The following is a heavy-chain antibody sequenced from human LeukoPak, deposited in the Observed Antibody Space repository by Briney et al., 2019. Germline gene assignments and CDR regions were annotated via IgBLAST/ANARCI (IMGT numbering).Heavy chain of an antibody. CDR2: IYYTERT. CDR1: GGSLSSYW. CDR3: VRQLYYYGSGSPYYFDY. J-gene: IGHJ4*02. V-gene: IGHV4-59*08. D-gene: IGHD3-10*01. Sequence: SETLSLTCTVSGGSLSSYWWTWIRQPPGKGLEWIGYIYYTERTSYNPSLKGRLSISLDTSRNQFSLKLNSVTAADTAVYYCVRQLYYYGSGSPYYFDYWGQGTLVTVSS.